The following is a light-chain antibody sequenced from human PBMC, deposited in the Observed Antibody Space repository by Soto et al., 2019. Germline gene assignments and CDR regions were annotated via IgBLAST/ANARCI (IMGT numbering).Light chain of an antibody. Sequence: EIVLTQSPGPLSLSPGEGATLSCRASQSVSSSFLAWYQQKPGQAPRLLIYGASSRATGIPDRFIGIGSGTDFTLTIRRLEPEYFAVYYCQQYGSSPWPFGQGTKVEI. CDR2: GAS. CDR1: QSVSSSF. V-gene: IGKV3-20*01. J-gene: IGKJ1*01. CDR3: QQYGSSPWP.